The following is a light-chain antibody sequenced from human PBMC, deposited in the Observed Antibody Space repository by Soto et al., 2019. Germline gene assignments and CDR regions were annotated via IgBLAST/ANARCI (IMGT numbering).Light chain of an antibody. Sequence: QLVLTQSASASASLGASVKLTCTVSSGPSTYAIAWHQQQPEKGPRYLMKVNGDGSHIKGDGIPDRFSGSSSGAERYLTISSLQSEDEADYHCQTWGTGIHVVFGGGTKLTVL. CDR1: SGPSTYA. CDR2: VNGDGSH. CDR3: QTWGTGIHVV. V-gene: IGLV4-69*01. J-gene: IGLJ2*01.